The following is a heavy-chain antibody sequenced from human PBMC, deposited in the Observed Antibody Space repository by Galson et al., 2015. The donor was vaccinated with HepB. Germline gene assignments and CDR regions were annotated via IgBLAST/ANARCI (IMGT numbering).Heavy chain of an antibody. V-gene: IGHV1-18*01. CDR3: ARAVPRYYYDSSGSYYFDY. J-gene: IGHJ4*02. Sequence: SVKVSCKASGYTSTIFDINWVRQAPGQGLEWMAWISAYNGKTNYAQKLQGRITVTTDTSTSTAYMELRSLRSDDTAVYYCARAVPRYYYDSSGSYYFDYWGQGTLVTVSS. CDR2: ISAYNGKT. D-gene: IGHD3-22*01. CDR1: GYTSTIFD.